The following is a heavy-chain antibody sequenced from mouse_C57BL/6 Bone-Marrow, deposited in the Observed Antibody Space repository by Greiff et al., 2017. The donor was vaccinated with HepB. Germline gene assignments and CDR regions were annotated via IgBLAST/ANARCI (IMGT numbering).Heavy chain of an antibody. J-gene: IGHJ2*01. CDR2: INPYNGDT. CDR1: GYSFTGYF. D-gene: IGHD2-10*02. Sequence: EVQLVESGPELVKPGDSVKISCKASGYSFTGYFMNWVMQSHGKSLEWIGRINPYNGDTFYNQKFKGKATLTVDKSSSTAHMELRSLTSEDSAVYYCARGGYALDYWGQGTTLTVSS. CDR3: ARGGYALDY. V-gene: IGHV1-20*01.